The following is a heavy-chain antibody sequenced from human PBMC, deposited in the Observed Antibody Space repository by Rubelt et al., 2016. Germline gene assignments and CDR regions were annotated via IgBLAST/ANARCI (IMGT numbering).Heavy chain of an antibody. D-gene: IGHD2-15*01. CDR3: ARRGYCSGGSCYSSIYYYMDV. J-gene: IGHJ6*03. CDR2: INHSGST. Sequence: QVQLQQWGAGLLKPSETLSLTCAVYGGSFSGYYWSWIRQPPGKGLEWIGEINHSGSTKYNPSLKSRVTISVDTSKNQFPLKLSSVTAADTAGYYCARRGYCSGGSCYSSIYYYMDVWGKGTTVTVSS. V-gene: IGHV4-34*01. CDR1: GGSFSGYY.